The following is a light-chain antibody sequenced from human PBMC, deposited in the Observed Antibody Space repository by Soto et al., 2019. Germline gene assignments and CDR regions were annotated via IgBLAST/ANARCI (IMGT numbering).Light chain of an antibody. CDR1: SGSIASNY. CDR2: EDN. V-gene: IGLV6-57*03. J-gene: IGLJ1*01. CDR3: QSYYSSGYV. Sequence: NFMLTQPHSVSESPGKTVTISCTRSSGSIASNYVQWYQQRPGSAPTTVIYEDNQRPSGVPDRFSGSIDSSSNSASLTISGLKTEDEADYSCQSYYSSGYVFGTGTKVTVL.